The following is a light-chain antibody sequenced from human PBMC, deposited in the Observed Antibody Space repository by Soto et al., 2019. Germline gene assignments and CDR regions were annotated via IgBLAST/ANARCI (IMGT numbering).Light chain of an antibody. Sequence: QSVLTQPPSVSAAPGQKVTISCSGSTSNIGNNYASWYQQLPGKAPRLLIYDSDNRPSGIPDRFSGSKSGTSATLGITGLQTGGEADYYCGSWDSSLSAAVFGGGTKLTVL. V-gene: IGLV1-51*01. CDR2: DSD. CDR3: GSWDSSLSAAV. CDR1: TSNIGNNY. J-gene: IGLJ2*01.